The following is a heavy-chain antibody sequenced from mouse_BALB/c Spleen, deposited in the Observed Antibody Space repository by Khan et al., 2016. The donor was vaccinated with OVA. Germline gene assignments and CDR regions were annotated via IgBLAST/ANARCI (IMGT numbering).Heavy chain of an antibody. J-gene: IGHJ4*01. CDR1: GYSITSDYA. V-gene: IGHV3-2*02. CDR2: ISSSGST. Sequence: EVKLLESGPGLVKPSQSLSLTCTVTGYSITSDYAWNWIRQFPGNKLEWMGYISSSGSTNYNPALKSRISITRDTSKNQFFLQLNSVTTEDTATYYCARDGSRYNYAMDYWGQGTSFTVSS. CDR3: ARDGSRYNYAMDY. D-gene: IGHD2-3*01.